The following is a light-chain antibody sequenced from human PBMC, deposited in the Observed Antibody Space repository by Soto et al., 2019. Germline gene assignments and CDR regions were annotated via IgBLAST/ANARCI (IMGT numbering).Light chain of an antibody. CDR2: GVN. Sequence: QSALTQPASVSGSPGQSITISCTGTNSDVGSHNYVSWYQQHPGKAPKLIIFGVNSRPSGVSNRFSGSKSGRAASLTISGLPGEDEALYYSSSYSTTSAPKVFGGGTK. CDR3: SSYSTTSAPKV. J-gene: IGLJ1*01. V-gene: IGLV2-14*03. CDR1: NSDVGSHNY.